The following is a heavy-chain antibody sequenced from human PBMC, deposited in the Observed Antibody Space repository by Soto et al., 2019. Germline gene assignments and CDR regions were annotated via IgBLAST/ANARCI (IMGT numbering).Heavy chain of an antibody. CDR1: GDSVSSYK. J-gene: IGHJ6*02. CDR3: VILGFGALPGLVDV. D-gene: IGHD3-10*01. V-gene: IGHV4-59*08. Sequence: QVQLQESGPGLVKPSETLSLTCTVSGDSVSSYKWSWIRQTPGKGLEWIGYIDNNGGTSYNPSLRSRVTMXXXTXXKQSPLRLNSVPAADTAVYYGVILGFGALPGLVDVWGQGTTVTVSS. CDR2: IDNNGGT.